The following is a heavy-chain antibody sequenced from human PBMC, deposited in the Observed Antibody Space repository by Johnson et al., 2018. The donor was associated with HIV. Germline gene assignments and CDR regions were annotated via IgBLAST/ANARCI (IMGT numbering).Heavy chain of an antibody. V-gene: IGHV3-74*01. CDR2: INSDGSST. CDR3: ARVIGYCSGGSGYSSGFAFDI. CDR1: GFTFSSYW. J-gene: IGHJ3*02. D-gene: IGHD2-15*01. Sequence: VQLVESGGGLVQPGGSLRLSCAASGFTFSSYWMHWVRQAPGKGLVWVSRINSDGSSTTYADSVKGRFSISRDNAKNSLYLQMNSLRAEDTALYYCARVIGYCSGGSGYSSGFAFDIWGQGTIVTVSS.